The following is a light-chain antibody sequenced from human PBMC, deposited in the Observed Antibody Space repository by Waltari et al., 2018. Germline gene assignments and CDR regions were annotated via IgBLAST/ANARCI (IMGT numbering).Light chain of an antibody. J-gene: IGLJ3*02. CDR1: ALPKQS. CDR2: KET. CDR3: QSADSSGTYKV. V-gene: IGLV3-25*03. Sequence: SYELTQPPSVSVSPGQTARITCSGDALPKQSAYWYQQKPGQAPVLVIYKETERPPGIPERFSGSSSGTTVTLTISGVQAEDEADYYCQSADSSGTYKVFGGGTKLTVL.